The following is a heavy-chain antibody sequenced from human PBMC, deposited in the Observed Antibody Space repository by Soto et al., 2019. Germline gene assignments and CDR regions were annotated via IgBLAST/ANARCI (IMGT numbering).Heavy chain of an antibody. CDR1: GGSISSGGYS. CDR2: IYHSGST. D-gene: IGHD3-22*01. V-gene: IGHV4-30-2*01. CDR3: ARGVGVVVIT. Sequence: SETLSLTCAVSGGSISSGGYSWSWIRQPPGKGLEWIGYIYHSGSTYYNPSLKSRVTISVDRSKNQFSLKLSSVTAADTAVYYCARGVGVVVITWGQGTLVTVSS. J-gene: IGHJ4*02.